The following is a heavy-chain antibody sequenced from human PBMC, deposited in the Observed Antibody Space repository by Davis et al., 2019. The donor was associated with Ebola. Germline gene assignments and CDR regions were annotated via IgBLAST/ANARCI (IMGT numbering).Heavy chain of an antibody. Sequence: PGGSLRLSCKGSGYSFTSYWIGWVRQMPGKGLEWMGIIYPGDSDTRYSPSFQGQVTISADKSISTAYLQWSSLKASDTAMYYCARREKYYDFWSGYYAWYFDLWGRGTLVTVSS. J-gene: IGHJ2*01. V-gene: IGHV5-51*01. CDR2: IYPGDSDT. CDR1: GYSFTSYW. D-gene: IGHD3-3*01. CDR3: ARREKYYDFWSGYYAWYFDL.